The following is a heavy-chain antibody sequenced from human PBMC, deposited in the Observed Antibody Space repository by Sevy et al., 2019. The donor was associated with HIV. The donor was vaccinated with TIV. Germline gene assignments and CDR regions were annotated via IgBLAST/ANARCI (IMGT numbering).Heavy chain of an antibody. CDR2: ISGPGYGT. V-gene: IGHV3-23*01. CDR3: AKALNPALESMLEVNLRSLKGFDV. D-gene: IGHD3-22*01. Sequence: GGSLRLSCAASGFTFNTHAMNWVRQAPGKGLAWVSVISGPGYGTNYADSVKGRFTISRDNSKNTLFLQMNSLRDDDTAVYYCAKALNPALESMLEVNLRSLKGFDVWGQGTMVTVSS. J-gene: IGHJ3*01. CDR1: GFTFNTHA.